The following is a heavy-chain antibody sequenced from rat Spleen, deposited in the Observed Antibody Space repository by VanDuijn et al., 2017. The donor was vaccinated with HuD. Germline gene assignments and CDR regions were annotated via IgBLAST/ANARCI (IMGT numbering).Heavy chain of an antibody. CDR2: ISNSGST. CDR3: ARYEYYSSRFGY. V-gene: IGHV3-1*01. J-gene: IGHJ3*01. CDR1: GYSITSNY. Sequence: EVQLQESGPGLVKPSQSLSLTCSVTGYSITSNYWGWIRKFPGNKMEWIGHISNSGSTSYNPSLKSQISITRDTSKNQFFLQLNSVTNEDTATYYCARYEYYSSRFGYWGQGTLVTVSS. D-gene: IGHD1-2*01.